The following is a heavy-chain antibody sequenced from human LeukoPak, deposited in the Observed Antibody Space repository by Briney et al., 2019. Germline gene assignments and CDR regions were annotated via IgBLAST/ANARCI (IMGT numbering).Heavy chain of an antibody. CDR3: ARAPGAKYSSGWYDY. Sequence: PSETLSLTCTVSGGSISSYYWSWIRQPPGKGLEWIGYIYYSGSTNYNPSLKSRVTISVDTSKNQFSLKLSSVTAADTAVYYCARAPGAKYSSGWYDYWGQGTLVTVSS. J-gene: IGHJ4*02. CDR2: IYYSGST. V-gene: IGHV4-59*01. CDR1: GGSISSYY. D-gene: IGHD6-19*01.